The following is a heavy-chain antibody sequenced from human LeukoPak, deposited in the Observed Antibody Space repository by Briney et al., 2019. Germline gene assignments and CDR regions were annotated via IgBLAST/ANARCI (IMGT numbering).Heavy chain of an antibody. CDR3: ARHSPFYYDSSGYRAFDI. D-gene: IGHD3-22*01. V-gene: IGHV4-59*08. CDR2: IFYSGST. J-gene: IGHJ3*02. CDR1: SASVKTYY. Sequence: PSETLSLTCTVSSASVKTYYWSWIRQPPGKGLEWIGYIFYSGSTNYNPSLKSRATISVDTSKNQFSLNLSSVTAADTAVYYCARHSPFYYDSSGYRAFDIWGQGTMVTVSS.